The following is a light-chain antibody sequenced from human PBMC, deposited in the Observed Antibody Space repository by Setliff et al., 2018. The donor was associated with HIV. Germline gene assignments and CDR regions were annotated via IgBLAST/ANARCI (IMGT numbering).Light chain of an antibody. V-gene: IGLV2-14*03. CDR2: DVR. CDR3: SSYVNINTLV. CDR1: SSDIGAYNY. Sequence: QSALAQPASVSGSPGQSITISCTGTSSDIGAYNYVSWYQQHPGKAPKVMIYDVRKRPSRVSNRFSGSKSGNTASLTISGLQAEDEAAYYCSSYVNINTLVFGTGTKVTVL. J-gene: IGLJ1*01.